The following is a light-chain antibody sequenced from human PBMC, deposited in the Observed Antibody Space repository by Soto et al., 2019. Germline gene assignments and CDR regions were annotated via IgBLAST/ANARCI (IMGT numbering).Light chain of an antibody. Sequence: QLVLTQSPSPSASLGASVKLTCTLSSGHSSYAIAWHQQQPGKGPRYLMDLNNDGSHTKGDGIPDRFSGSSSGAERYLIISSLQSEDEADYYCQTWGTGFQVFGGGTKLTVL. V-gene: IGLV4-69*01. J-gene: IGLJ2*01. CDR3: QTWGTGFQV. CDR2: LNNDGSH. CDR1: SGHSSYA.